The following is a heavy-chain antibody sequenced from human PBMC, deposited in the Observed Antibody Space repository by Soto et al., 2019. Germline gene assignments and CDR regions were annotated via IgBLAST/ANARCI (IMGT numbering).Heavy chain of an antibody. Sequence: PSETRSRTCTVSGGSISSSNYYCGWIRQPPGKGLEWIGSIYYSGSTYYNPSLKSRVTISVDTSKNQSSLNLSSVTAADTAVYDCARERPEDARLDPCGVGSLVTVSS. CDR2: IYYSGST. V-gene: IGHV4-39*02. CDR1: GGSISSSNYY. D-gene: IGHD6-6*01. J-gene: IGHJ5*02. CDR3: ARERPEDARLDP.